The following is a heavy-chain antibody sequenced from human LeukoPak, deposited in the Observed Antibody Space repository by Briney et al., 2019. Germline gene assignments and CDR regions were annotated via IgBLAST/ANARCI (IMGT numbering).Heavy chain of an antibody. CDR1: GGSFIGYY. D-gene: IGHD3-10*01. J-gene: IGHJ3*02. Sequence: SETLSLTCAVYGGSFIGYYWSWIRQPPGKGLEWIGEINHFGSTNYNPSLKSRVIIIIDTPKNHFSLTLSSVTAADTAVYYCARSDGYGLVGIWGQGTMVTVSS. CDR3: ARSDGYGLVGI. V-gene: IGHV4-34*01. CDR2: INHFGST.